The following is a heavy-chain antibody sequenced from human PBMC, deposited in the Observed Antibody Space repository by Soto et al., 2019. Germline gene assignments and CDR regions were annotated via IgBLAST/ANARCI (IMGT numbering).Heavy chain of an antibody. Sequence: GGSLRVSCAASGFTFSSYAMHWVRQAPGKGLEWVAVISYDGSNKYYADSVKGRFTISRDNSKNTLYLQMNSLRAEDTAVYYCARETYYDFWSGPYYGMDVWGQGTTVTVSS. CDR3: ARETYYDFWSGPYYGMDV. CDR2: ISYDGSNK. D-gene: IGHD3-3*01. V-gene: IGHV3-30-3*01. J-gene: IGHJ6*02. CDR1: GFTFSSYA.